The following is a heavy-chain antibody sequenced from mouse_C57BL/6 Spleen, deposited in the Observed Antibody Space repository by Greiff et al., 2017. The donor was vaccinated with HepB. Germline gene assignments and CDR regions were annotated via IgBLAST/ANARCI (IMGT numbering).Heavy chain of an antibody. D-gene: IGHD2-4*01. V-gene: IGHV1-81*01. J-gene: IGHJ4*01. CDR3: ARWSDYDEYYYAMDY. CDR1: GYTFTSYG. Sequence: VQGVESGAELARPGASVKLSCKASGYTFTSYGISWVKQRTGQGLEWIGEIYPRSGNTYYNEKFKGKATLTADKSSSTAYMELRSLTSEDSAVYFCARWSDYDEYYYAMDYWGQGTSVTVSS. CDR2: IYPRSGNT.